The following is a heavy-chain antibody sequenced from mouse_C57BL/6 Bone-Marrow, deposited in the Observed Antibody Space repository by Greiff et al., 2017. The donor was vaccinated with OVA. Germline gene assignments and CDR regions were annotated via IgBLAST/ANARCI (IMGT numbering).Heavy chain of an antibody. D-gene: IGHD1-1*01. J-gene: IGHJ2*01. V-gene: IGHV1-61*01. CDR3: ARTYYYGSSYGY. CDR2: IYPSDSET. Sequence: QVQLQQPGAELVRPGSSVKLSCKASGYTFTSYWMDWVKQRPGQGLEWIGNIYPSDSETHYTQKFKDKATLTVDKSSSTAYMQLSSLTSEDSAVYYCARTYYYGSSYGYWGQGTTLTVSS. CDR1: GYTFTSYW.